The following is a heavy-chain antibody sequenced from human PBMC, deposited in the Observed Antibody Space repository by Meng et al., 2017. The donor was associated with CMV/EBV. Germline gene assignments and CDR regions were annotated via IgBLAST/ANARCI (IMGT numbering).Heavy chain of an antibody. D-gene: IGHD3-22*01. CDR3: ARRLTMIAGGGGWFDP. V-gene: IGHV1-69*04. Sequence: SVKVSCKASGGTFSSYAISWVRQAPGQGLEWMGKIIPILGIANYAQKFQGRVTIPADKSTSTAYMELSSLRSEDTAVYYCARRLTMIAGGGGWFDPWGQGTLVTVSS. CDR2: IIPILGIA. J-gene: IGHJ5*02. CDR1: GGTFSSYA.